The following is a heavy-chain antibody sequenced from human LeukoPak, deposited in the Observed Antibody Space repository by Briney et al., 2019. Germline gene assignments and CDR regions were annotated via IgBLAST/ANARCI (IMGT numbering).Heavy chain of an antibody. V-gene: IGHV1-69*05. CDR3: ASKIAARPLGDAFDI. Sequence: ASVKVSCKASGGTFSSYAISWVRQAPGQGLEWMGGIIPIFGTANYAQKFQGRVTITTDESTGTAYMELSSLRSEDTAVYYCASKIAARPLGDAFDIWGQGTMVTVSS. CDR2: IIPIFGTA. CDR1: GGTFSSYA. J-gene: IGHJ3*02. D-gene: IGHD6-6*01.